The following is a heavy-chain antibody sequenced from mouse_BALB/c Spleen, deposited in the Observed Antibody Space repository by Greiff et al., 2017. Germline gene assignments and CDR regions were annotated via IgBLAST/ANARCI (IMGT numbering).Heavy chain of an antibody. CDR3: ERGTTVVAYYFDY. D-gene: IGHD1-1*01. CDR2: ISSGGST. Sequence: EVKVVESGGGLVKPGGSLKLSCAASGFTFSSYAMSWVRQTPEKRLEWVASISSGGSTYYPDSVKGRFTISTDKASNILYLQMSSLRSEDTAMYYCERGTTVVAYYFDYWGQGTTLTVSS. J-gene: IGHJ2*01. V-gene: IGHV5-6-5*01. CDR1: GFTFSSYA.